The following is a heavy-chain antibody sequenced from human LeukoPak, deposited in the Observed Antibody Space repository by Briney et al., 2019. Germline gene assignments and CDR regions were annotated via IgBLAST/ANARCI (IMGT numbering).Heavy chain of an antibody. CDR1: GYTFTSYY. V-gene: IGHV1-46*01. CDR2: INPSGGST. J-gene: IGHJ6*02. D-gene: IGHD3-3*01. CDR3: ARTSITIFGVVPRPEGYGMDV. Sequence: GASVKVSCKASGYTFTSYYMHWVRQAPGQGLEWMGIINPSGGSTSYAQKFQGRVTMTRDTSTSTVYMVLSSLRSEDTAVYYCARTSITIFGVVPRPEGYGMDVWGQGTTVTVSS.